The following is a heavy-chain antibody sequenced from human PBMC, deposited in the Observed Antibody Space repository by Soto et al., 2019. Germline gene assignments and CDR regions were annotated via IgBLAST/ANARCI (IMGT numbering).Heavy chain of an antibody. V-gene: IGHV4-39*01. J-gene: IGHJ5*02. D-gene: IGHD2-15*01. Sequence: QLQLQESGPGLVKPSETLSLTCTVSGGSISSSSYYWGWIRQPPGKGLEWIGNIYYSGSTYYNPSHKSRVTISVDTSKNQFSLKLSSVTAADTAVYYCALHQYQGPAATGRFDPWGQGTLVTVSS. CDR3: ALHQYQGPAATGRFDP. CDR1: GGSISSSSYY. CDR2: IYYSGST.